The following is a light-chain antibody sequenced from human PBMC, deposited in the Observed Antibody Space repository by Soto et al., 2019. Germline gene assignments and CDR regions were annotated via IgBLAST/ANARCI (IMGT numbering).Light chain of an antibody. V-gene: IGLV2-14*01. J-gene: IGLJ1*01. CDR1: SSDVGGYNY. CDR3: SSYTSSSTPYV. CDR2: EVS. Sequence: QSVLTQPASVSGSPGQSITISCTGTSSDVGGYNYVSWYQQHPGKDPKLMIYEVSNRPSGVSNRFSGSKSGNTASLTISGLQAEDEADYSCSSYTSSSTPYVFGTGTKLTVL.